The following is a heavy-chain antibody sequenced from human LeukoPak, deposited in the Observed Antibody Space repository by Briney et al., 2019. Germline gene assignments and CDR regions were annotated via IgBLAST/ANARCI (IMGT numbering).Heavy chain of an antibody. CDR3: AKQDYDVLTSINQ. CDR2: ISYDGSNK. Sequence: PGRSLRLSCAASGFTFSSYAMHWVRQAPGKGLEWVAVISYDGSNKYYADSVKGRFTISRDNSKNTLYLQMNSLRAEDTAVYYCAKQDYDVLTSINQWGQGTLVTVSS. J-gene: IGHJ4*02. D-gene: IGHD3-9*01. CDR1: GFTFSSYA. V-gene: IGHV3-30*04.